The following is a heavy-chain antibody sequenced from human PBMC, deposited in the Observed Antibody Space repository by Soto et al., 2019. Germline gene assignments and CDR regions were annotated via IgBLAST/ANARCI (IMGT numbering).Heavy chain of an antibody. CDR2: IYYSGST. D-gene: IGHD2-2*01. J-gene: IGHJ5*02. CDR3: ARGIVVVPAAQGYWFDP. Sequence: SETMSLPCTVSGGSISSSSYYWGWNRQPPGKGLEWIGSIYYSGSTYYNPSLKSRVTISVDTSKNQFSLKLSSVTAADTAVHYCARGIVVVPAAQGYWFDPWGQGTLVTVSS. V-gene: IGHV4-39*01. CDR1: GGSISSSSYY.